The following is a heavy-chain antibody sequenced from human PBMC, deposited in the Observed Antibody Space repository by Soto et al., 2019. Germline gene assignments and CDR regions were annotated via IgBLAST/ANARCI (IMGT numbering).Heavy chain of an antibody. CDR1: GGSFSGYY. CDR2: INHSGST. V-gene: IGHV4-34*01. CDR3: ARRWGPTVAHEIDY. Sequence: QVQLQQWGAGLLKPSETLSLTCAVYGGSFSGYYWGWIRQPPGKGLEWIGEINHSGSTNYNPSLKSRVTISVDTSKNQFSLKLSSVTAADTAVYYCARRWGPTVAHEIDYWGQGTLVTVSS. D-gene: IGHD4-17*01. J-gene: IGHJ4*02.